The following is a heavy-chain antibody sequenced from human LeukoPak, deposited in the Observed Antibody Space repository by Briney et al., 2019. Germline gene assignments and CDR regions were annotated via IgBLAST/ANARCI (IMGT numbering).Heavy chain of an antibody. J-gene: IGHJ4*02. D-gene: IGHD3-9*01. CDR2: IYYSGST. CDR3: ARESRFGRPGYYRTGVLFDY. CDR1: GGSISSSSYY. V-gene: IGHV4-39*02. Sequence: PSETLSLTCTVSGGSISSSSYYWGWIRQPPGKGLEWIGSIYYSGSTYYNPSLKSRVTISVDTSKNQFSLKLSSVTAADTAVYYCARESRFGRPGYYRTGVLFDYWGQGTLVTVSS.